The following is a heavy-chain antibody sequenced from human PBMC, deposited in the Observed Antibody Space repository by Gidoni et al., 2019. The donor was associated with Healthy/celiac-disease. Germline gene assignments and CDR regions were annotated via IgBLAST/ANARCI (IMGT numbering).Heavy chain of an antibody. V-gene: IGHV1-2*02. CDR3: ATSTGYSSSWRIFDY. CDR1: GYTFPGYD. J-gene: IGHJ4*02. D-gene: IGHD6-13*01. CDR2: INPNSGGT. Sequence: QVQLVQSGAEVKKPGASVKVSCKASGYTFPGYDMHWVRQAPGQGLEWMGWINPNSGGTNYAQKLQGRVTMTRDTSISTAYMELSRLRSDDTAVYYCATSTGYSSSWRIFDYWGQGTLVTVSS.